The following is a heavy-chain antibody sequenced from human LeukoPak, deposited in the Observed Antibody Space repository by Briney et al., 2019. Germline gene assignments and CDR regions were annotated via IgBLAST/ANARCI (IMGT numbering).Heavy chain of an antibody. CDR2: ISSSSSYI. CDR3: ARDGGAGELTAIGAFDI. Sequence: GGSLRLSCAASGFTFSRYSMNWVRQAPGKGLEWVSSISSSSSYIYYADSVKGRFTISRDNAKSSLSLQMNNLRAEDTAVYYCARDGGAGELTAIGAFDIWGQGTMVTVSS. J-gene: IGHJ3*02. CDR1: GFTFSRYS. V-gene: IGHV3-21*01. D-gene: IGHD3-16*01.